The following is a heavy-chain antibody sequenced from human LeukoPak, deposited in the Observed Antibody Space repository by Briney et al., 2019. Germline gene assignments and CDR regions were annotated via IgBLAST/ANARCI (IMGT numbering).Heavy chain of an antibody. J-gene: IGHJ4*02. CDR2: ISGSGGGT. V-gene: IGHV3-23*01. CDR3: PRSSWSLTPFYYFDY. CDR1: GFTFSSYT. Sequence: AGGSLRLSCAASGFTFSSYTMSWVRQAPGKGLEWVSAISGSGGGTYYADSVKGRFTISRDNSKNTLYLQMNSLRAEDTAVYYCPRSSWSLTPFYYFDYWGQGTLVTVSS. D-gene: IGHD6-13*01.